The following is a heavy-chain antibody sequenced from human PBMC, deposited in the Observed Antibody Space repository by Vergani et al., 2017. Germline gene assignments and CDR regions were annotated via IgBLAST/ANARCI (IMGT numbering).Heavy chain of an antibody. V-gene: IGHV4-38-2*02. CDR1: GFSLSSGYY. Sequence: QVQLQESGPGLVKPSETLSLNCTVSGFSLSSGYYWGWIRQPPGKGLEWIGSVYHSGNTYYNSSLKSRVTISVDTSKNQFSLKLSSVTAADTAVYYCARDRGFIDYWGQGTLVTVSS. CDR2: VYHSGNT. CDR3: ARDRGFIDY. J-gene: IGHJ4*02.